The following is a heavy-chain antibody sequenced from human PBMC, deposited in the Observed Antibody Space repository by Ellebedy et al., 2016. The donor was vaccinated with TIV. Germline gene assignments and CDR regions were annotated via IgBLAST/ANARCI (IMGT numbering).Heavy chain of an antibody. V-gene: IGHV3-74*01. D-gene: IGHD1-26*01. CDR3: TRDLVGATSDF. CDR2: INVDGSNT. Sequence: PGGSLRLSCAASGFTFTTYWRHWVREAPGKGLVWVARINVDGSNTNYADSVKGRFTISRDNAKNMVYLQMNSLRAEDSAVYHCTRDLVGATSDFWGQGTLVTVSA. CDR1: GFTFTTYW. J-gene: IGHJ4*02.